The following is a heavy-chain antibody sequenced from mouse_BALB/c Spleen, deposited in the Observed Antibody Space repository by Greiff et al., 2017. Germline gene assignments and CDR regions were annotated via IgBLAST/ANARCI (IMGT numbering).Heavy chain of an antibody. V-gene: IGHV6-6*02. CDR3: TPLYYGSSYAMDY. Sequence: EVKLQESGGGLVQPGGSMKLSCVASGFTFSNYWMNWVRQSPEKGLEWVAEIRLKSNNYATHYAESVKGRFTISRDDSKSSVYLQMNNLRAEDTGIYYCTPLYYGSSYAMDYWGQGTSVTVSS. CDR2: IRLKSNNYAT. CDR1: GFTFSNYW. D-gene: IGHD1-1*01. J-gene: IGHJ4*01.